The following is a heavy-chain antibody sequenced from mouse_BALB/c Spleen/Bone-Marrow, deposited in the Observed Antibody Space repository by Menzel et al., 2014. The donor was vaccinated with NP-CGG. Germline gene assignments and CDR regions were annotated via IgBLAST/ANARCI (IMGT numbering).Heavy chain of an antibody. J-gene: IGHJ2*01. CDR3: ARRGGYDY. V-gene: IGHV1-22*01. CDR1: GYTFTEYT. D-gene: IGHD1-2*01. CDR2: INPNNGGT. Sequence: EVQLVESGPELVKPGPSVKISCKTSGYTFTEYTMHWVKQSHGKSLEWIGSINPNNGGTSYNQKFKGKATLTVDMSSSTAYMELRSLTSEDSAVYYCARRGGYDYWGQGTTLTVSS.